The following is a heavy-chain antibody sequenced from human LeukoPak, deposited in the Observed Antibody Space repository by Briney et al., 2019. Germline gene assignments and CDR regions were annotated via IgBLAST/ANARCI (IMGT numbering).Heavy chain of an antibody. CDR2: ISTSGANT. Sequence: GGSLTLSCVVSGFSFTTHAMSWVRQAPGKGLEWVSSISTSGANTYYTNSVEGRFTISRDIPKNTLYLQMNSLRAEDTAVYFCAKRGVVIRVILVGFHKEAYYFDSWGQGALVTVSS. D-gene: IGHD3-22*01. CDR1: GFSFTTHA. CDR3: AKRGVVIRVILVGFHKEAYYFDS. J-gene: IGHJ4*02. V-gene: IGHV3-23*01.